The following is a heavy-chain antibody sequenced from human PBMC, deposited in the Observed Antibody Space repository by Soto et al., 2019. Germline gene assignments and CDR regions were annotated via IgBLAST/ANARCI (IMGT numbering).Heavy chain of an antibody. D-gene: IGHD2-15*01. CDR3: AGRQCSGGSCYSPDAFDI. Sequence: SETLSLTCTVFGGSISSYYWSWSRQPPGKGLEWIGYIYYSGSTNYNPSLKSRVTISVDTSKNQFSLKLSSVTAADTAVYYCAGRQCSGGSCYSPDAFDIWGQGTMVTVSS. CDR1: GGSISSYY. J-gene: IGHJ3*02. V-gene: IGHV4-59*01. CDR2: IYYSGST.